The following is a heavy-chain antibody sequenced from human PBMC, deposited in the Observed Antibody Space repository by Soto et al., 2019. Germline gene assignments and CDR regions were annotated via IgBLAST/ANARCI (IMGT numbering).Heavy chain of an antibody. Sequence: SETLSLTCTVSGGSISSYYWSWIRQPPGKGLEWIGYIYYSGSTNYNPSLKSRVTISVDTSKNQFSLKLSSVTAADTALYYCARGKLATLTDFWGQGTLVTVSS. CDR1: GGSISSYY. CDR2: IYYSGST. CDR3: ARGKLATLTDF. V-gene: IGHV4-59*01. D-gene: IGHD5-12*01. J-gene: IGHJ4*02.